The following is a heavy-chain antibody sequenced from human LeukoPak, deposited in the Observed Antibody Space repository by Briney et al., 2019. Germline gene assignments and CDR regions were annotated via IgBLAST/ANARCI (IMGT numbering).Heavy chain of an antibody. CDR1: GGTFSSYT. V-gene: IGHV1-69*04. J-gene: IGHJ4*02. CDR3: ARDYYDSSGYFVY. D-gene: IGHD3-22*01. Sequence: PVASVKVSCKASGGTFSSYTISWVRQAPGQGLEWMGRIIPILGIANYAQKFQGRVTITADKSTSTAYMELSSLRSEDTAVYYCARDYYDSSGYFVYWGQGTLVTVSS. CDR2: IIPILGIA.